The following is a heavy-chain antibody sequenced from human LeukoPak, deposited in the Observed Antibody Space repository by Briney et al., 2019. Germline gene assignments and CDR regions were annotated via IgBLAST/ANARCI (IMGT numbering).Heavy chain of an antibody. CDR1: GYTFTGYY. CDR3: ARDDHDYGDYVGYFDY. CDR2: INPNSGGT. V-gene: IGHV1-2*02. J-gene: IGHJ4*02. D-gene: IGHD4-17*01. Sequence: ASVKVSCKASGYTFTGYYMHWVRQAPGQGLEWMGWINPNSGGTNYAQKFQGRVTMTRATSISTAYMELSRLRSDDTAVYYCARDDHDYGDYVGYFDYWGQGTLVTVSS.